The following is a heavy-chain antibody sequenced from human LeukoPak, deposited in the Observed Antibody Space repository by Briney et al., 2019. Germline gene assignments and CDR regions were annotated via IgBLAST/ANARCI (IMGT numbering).Heavy chain of an antibody. CDR1: GFTFSRPW. CDR2: IKSKVDGGTT. D-gene: IGHD6-13*01. J-gene: IGHJ3*02. V-gene: IGHV3-15*01. CDR3: SVDTIAALGRDI. Sequence: GGSLRLSCAASGFTFSRPWMTWVRQAPGKGLEWVGRIKSKVDGGTTDYAAPVKGRFTISRDDSKNTLYLQMNSLKTEDTAVYYCSVDTIAALGRDIWGQGTMVTVSS.